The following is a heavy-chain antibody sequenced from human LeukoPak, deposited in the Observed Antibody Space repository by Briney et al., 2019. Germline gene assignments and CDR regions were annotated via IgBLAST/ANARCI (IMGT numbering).Heavy chain of an antibody. CDR3: ASHYGSGFGY. CDR2: IYYSGTT. V-gene: IGHV4-59*08. CDR1: GGSISSYY. J-gene: IGHJ4*02. D-gene: IGHD3-10*01. Sequence: SETLSLTCTVSGGSISSYYWSWIRQPPEKGLEWIGYIYYSGTTNYNPSLKSRVTISVDTSKNHFSLKLTSVTAADTAVYYCASHYGSGFGYWGQGTLVTVSS.